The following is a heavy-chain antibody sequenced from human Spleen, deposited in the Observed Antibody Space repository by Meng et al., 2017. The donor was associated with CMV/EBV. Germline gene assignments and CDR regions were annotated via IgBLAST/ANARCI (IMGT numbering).Heavy chain of an antibody. Sequence: GESLKISCAASGFTFSSYAMTWVRQAPGKGLEWVSVIYSGGSVTYYADSVKGRFTISRDNSKKTLYLQMNSLRAEDTAVYYCAKPTKGGNYYYFYGMDVWGQGTTVTVSS. J-gene: IGHJ6*02. CDR2: IYSGGSVT. D-gene: IGHD1-26*01. V-gene: IGHV3-23*03. CDR1: GFTFSSYA. CDR3: AKPTKGGNYYYFYGMDV.